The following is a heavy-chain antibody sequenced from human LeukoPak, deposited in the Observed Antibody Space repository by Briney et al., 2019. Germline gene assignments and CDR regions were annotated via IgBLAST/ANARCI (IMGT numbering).Heavy chain of an antibody. J-gene: IGHJ4*02. D-gene: IGHD3-22*01. CDR3: ARKSGSSGYPFDY. CDR2: ISGSGGST. V-gene: IGHV3-23*01. CDR1: GFTFSSYA. Sequence: PGGSLRLSCAASGFTFSSYAMSWVRQAPGKGLEWVSAISGSGGSTYYADAVKGRFAISRDNAKNSLYLQMNSLRAEDTAVYYCARKSGSSGYPFDYWGRGTLVSVSS.